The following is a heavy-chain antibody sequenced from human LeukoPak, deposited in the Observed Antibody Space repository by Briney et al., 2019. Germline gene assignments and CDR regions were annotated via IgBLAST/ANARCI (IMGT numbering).Heavy chain of an antibody. V-gene: IGHV4-59*08. CDR1: GGSITTSY. J-gene: IGHJ4*02. CDR3: TSGEDNVKVNV. CDR2: IFYSGNT. D-gene: IGHD4-17*01. Sequence: SETLSLTCTVSGGSITTSYWSWVRQPPGKGLEWIGYIFYSGNTKYNPSLESRVTIPQDTSKNRISLKLRSVTAADTAIYYCTSGEDNVKVNVWGQGTLVTVSS.